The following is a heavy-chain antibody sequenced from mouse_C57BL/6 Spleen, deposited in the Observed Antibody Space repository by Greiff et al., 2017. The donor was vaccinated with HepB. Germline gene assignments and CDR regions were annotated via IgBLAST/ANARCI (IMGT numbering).Heavy chain of an antibody. CDR3: ARGEYDGPYYYAMDY. J-gene: IGHJ4*01. CDR1: GYTFTSYW. V-gene: IGHV1-53*01. D-gene: IGHD2-14*01. Sequence: QVQLKQPGTELVKPGASVKLSCKASGYTFTSYWMHWVKQRPGQGLEWIGNINPSNGGTNYNEKFKSKATLTVDKSSSTAYMQLSSLTSEDSAVYYCARGEYDGPYYYAMDYWGQGTSVTVSS. CDR2: INPSNGGT.